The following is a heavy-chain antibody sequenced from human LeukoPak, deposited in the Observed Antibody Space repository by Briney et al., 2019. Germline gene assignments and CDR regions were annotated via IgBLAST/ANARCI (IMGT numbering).Heavy chain of an antibody. J-gene: IGHJ2*01. V-gene: IGHV3-23*01. Sequence: GGSLRLSCAASGFTFSSYAMNWVRQAPGKGLEWVSSISGGSNNINYAGSVKGRFTTSRDNSQNTLYLQMNSLRADDTAVYYCAKDQGTAIFGMIIPDWYFVLWGRGTLVTVSS. CDR1: GFTFSSYA. D-gene: IGHD3-3*01. CDR3: AKDQGTAIFGMIIPDWYFVL. CDR2: ISGGSNNI.